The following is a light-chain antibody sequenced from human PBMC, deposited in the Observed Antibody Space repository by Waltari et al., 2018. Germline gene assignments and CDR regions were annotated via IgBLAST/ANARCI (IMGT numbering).Light chain of an antibody. CDR2: DAS. J-gene: IGKJ1*01. CDR3: QQYHTYPWT. Sequence: EAMMTQSPATLSVSPGDRATLSCRASQSVSNNVAWFQQKPGQAPSLLIYDASTRATGVPARFSGSGSGTEFTLTISSLQPDDFATYYCQQYHTYPWTFGQGTKVEVK. CDR1: QSVSNN. V-gene: IGKV3-15*01.